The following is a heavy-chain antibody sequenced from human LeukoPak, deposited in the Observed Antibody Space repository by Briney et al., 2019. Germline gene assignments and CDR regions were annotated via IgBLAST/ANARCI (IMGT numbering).Heavy chain of an antibody. CDR1: GGSISSYY. CDR3: ASVYPRITMVRGAPTQHDYYYYMDV. V-gene: IGHV4-59*01. Sequence: SETLSLTCTVSGGSISSYYWSWIRQPPGKGLEWIGYIYYSGGTNYNPSLKSRVTISVDTSKNQFSLKLSSVTAADTAVYYCASVYPRITMVRGAPTQHDYYYYMDVWGKGTTVTVSS. D-gene: IGHD3-10*01. J-gene: IGHJ6*03. CDR2: IYYSGGT.